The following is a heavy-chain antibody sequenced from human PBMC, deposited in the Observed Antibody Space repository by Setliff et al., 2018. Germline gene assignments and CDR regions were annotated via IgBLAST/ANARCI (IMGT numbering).Heavy chain of an antibody. J-gene: IGHJ3*02. CDR3: ARDRYYNSWSGTSITAPHDAFDI. CDR1: GYTLTNYY. Sequence: GPSVKVSCKASGYTLTNYYMHWVRQAPGQGLEWMGIINPSGGLTRYAQKFQGRVTMTRDTSTSTVYMEVSSLRSEDTAVYYCARDRYYNSWSGTSITAPHDAFDIWGQGTMVTVSS. CDR2: INPSGGLT. D-gene: IGHD3-3*01. V-gene: IGHV1-46*03.